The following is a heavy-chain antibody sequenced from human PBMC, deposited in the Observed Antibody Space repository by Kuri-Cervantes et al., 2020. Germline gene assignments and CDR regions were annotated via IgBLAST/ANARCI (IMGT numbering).Heavy chain of an antibody. CDR1: GFSLSNARMG. CDR2: IDWDDDK. CDR3: ARTTGQQLVLPDY. Sequence: SGPTLVKPTETLTLTCTVSGFSLSNARMGVSWIRQPPGKALEWLALIDWDDDKYYSTSLKTRLTISKDTSKNQVVLTMTNMDPVDTATYYCARTTGQQLVLPDYWGQGTLVTVSS. V-gene: IGHV2-70*01. D-gene: IGHD6-13*01. J-gene: IGHJ4*02.